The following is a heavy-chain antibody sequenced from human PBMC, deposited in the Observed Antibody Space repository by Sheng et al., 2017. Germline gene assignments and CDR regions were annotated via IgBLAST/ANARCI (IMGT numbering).Heavy chain of an antibody. J-gene: IGHJ4*02. V-gene: IGHV1-69*01. CDR2: HPXLWLQ. Sequence: QVQLVQSGAEVKKPGSSVKVSCKASGGTFSSYAISWVRQAPGQGLEWMGGDHPXLWLQQTNAQKFQGRVTITADESTSTAYMELSSLRSEDTAVYYCARGRLGYCSGGSCYSGDYWGQGTLVTVSS. CDR3: ARGRLGYCSGGSCYSGDY. CDR1: GGTFSSYA. D-gene: IGHD2-15*01.